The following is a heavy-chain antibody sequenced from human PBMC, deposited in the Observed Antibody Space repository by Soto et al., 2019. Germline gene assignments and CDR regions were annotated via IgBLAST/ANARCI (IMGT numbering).Heavy chain of an antibody. CDR2: ISYDGSNK. CDR3: AKDLSWYYDILTGPFDY. J-gene: IGHJ4*02. D-gene: IGHD3-9*01. V-gene: IGHV3-30*18. CDR1: GFTFSSYG. Sequence: GGSLRLSCAASGFTFSSYGMHWVRQAPGKGLEWVAVISYDGSNKYYADSVKGRFTISRDNSKNTLYLQMNSLRAEDTAVYYCAKDLSWYYDILTGPFDYWGQGTLVTVSS.